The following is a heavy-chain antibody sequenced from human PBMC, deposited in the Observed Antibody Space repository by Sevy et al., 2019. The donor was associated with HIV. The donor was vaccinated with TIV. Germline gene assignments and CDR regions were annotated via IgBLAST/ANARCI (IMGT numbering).Heavy chain of an antibody. Sequence: SETLSLTYSVSGGSISSYFWTWIRQPPGKGLEWIGHIYYTGSANYNPSLKSRVTISIDKSKSQFSLNLSSVTAADTAVHYCARDDASNPRVLDYWGQGALVTVSS. CDR3: ARDDASNPRVLDY. J-gene: IGHJ4*02. CDR1: GGSISSYF. D-gene: IGHD3-3*01. V-gene: IGHV4-59*01. CDR2: IYYTGSA.